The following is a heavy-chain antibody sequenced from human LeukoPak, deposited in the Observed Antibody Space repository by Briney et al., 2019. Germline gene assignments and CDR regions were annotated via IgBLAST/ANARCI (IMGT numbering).Heavy chain of an antibody. CDR2: IYHSGST. V-gene: IGHV4-30-2*01. CDR3: ARAYYGSGSYYTYFDY. D-gene: IGHD3-10*01. CDR1: GGSISSGGYY. J-gene: IGHJ4*02. Sequence: SQTLSLTCTVSGGSISSGGYYWSWIRQPPGKGLEWIGYIYHSGSTYYNPSLKSRVTISVDTSKNQFSLKLSSVTAADTAVYYCARAYYGSGSYYTYFDYWGQGTLVTVSS.